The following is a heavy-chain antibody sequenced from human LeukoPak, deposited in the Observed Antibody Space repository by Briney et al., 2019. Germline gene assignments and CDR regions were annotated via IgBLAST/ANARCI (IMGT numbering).Heavy chain of an antibody. Sequence: ASVKVSCKASGGTFSSYAISWVRQAPGQGLEWMGRIIPILGIANYAQKFQGRVTITADKSTSTAYMELSSLRSEDTAVYYCARDRSWENWFDPWGQGTLVTVSS. CDR2: IIPILGIA. J-gene: IGHJ5*02. CDR1: GGTFSSYA. CDR3: ARDRSWENWFDP. V-gene: IGHV1-69*04. D-gene: IGHD1-26*01.